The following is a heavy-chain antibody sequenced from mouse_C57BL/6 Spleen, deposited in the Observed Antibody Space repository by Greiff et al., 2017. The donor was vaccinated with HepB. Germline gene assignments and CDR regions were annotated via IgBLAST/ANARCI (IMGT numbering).Heavy chain of an antibody. CDR1: GYSITSGYY. J-gene: IGHJ2*01. V-gene: IGHV3-6*01. D-gene: IGHD2-2*01. CDR3: ARDYGYDGLDY. CDR2: ISYDGSN. Sequence: DVQLQESGPGLVKPSQSLSLTCSVTGYSITSGYYWNWIRQFPGNKLEWMGYISYDGSNNYNPSLKNRISITRDTSKNQFFLKLNSVTTEDTATYYCARDYGYDGLDYWGQGTTLTVSS.